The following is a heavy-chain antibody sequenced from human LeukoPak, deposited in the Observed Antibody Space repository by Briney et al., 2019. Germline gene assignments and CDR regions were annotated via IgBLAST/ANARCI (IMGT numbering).Heavy chain of an antibody. CDR2: FHSSGNT. CDR1: GGPISSCNYY. CDR3: ARDHFGTYSIDY. V-gene: IGHV4-39*07. J-gene: IGHJ4*02. Sequence: SETLSLTCTVSGGPISSCNYYWGGIRQPPGKALEWFGSFHSSGNTYYNPSLKSRVIISLDTSKNHFSLRLTSVTAADTAVYYCARDHFGTYSIDYWGQGTLVTVSS. D-gene: IGHD1-26*01.